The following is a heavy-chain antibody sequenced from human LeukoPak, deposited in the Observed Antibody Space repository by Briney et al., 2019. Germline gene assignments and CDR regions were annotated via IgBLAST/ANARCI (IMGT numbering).Heavy chain of an antibody. V-gene: IGHV1-2*02. CDR3: APLKYSSGWYYFDY. Sequence: ASVKVSCKASGYPFTGYYMHWVRQAPGQGLEWMGWIDPNSGGTNYAQKFQGRVTMTRDTSISTAYMELSRLRSDDTAVYYCAPLKYSSGWYYFDYWGQGTLVTVSS. CDR1: GYPFTGYY. CDR2: IDPNSGGT. J-gene: IGHJ4*02. D-gene: IGHD6-19*01.